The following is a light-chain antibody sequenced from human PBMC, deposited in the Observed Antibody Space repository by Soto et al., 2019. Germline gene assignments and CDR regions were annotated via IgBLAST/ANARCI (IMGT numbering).Light chain of an antibody. CDR3: AAWDGSLNNVL. Sequence: QSVLTQPPSASGTPGQRGTISCSGSGSSIGTNTVNWYRQLPGTAPKLRIYDNDQRPSGVPDRFSGSKSGTSASLAISGLQSEDEADYYCAAWDGSLNNVLFGGGTKLTVL. CDR1: GSSIGTNT. CDR2: DND. J-gene: IGLJ2*01. V-gene: IGLV1-44*01.